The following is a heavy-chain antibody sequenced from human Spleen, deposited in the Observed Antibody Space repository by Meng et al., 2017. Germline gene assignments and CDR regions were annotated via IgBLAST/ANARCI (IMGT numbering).Heavy chain of an antibody. CDR1: GGSFSGYY. D-gene: IGHD4-11*01. J-gene: IGHJ4*02. CDR2: INHSGST. Sequence: QVQLQQWGAGLLKPSATRSLTCAVYGGSFSGYYWSWIRQPPGKGLEWIGEINHSGSTNYNPSLKSRVTISVDTSQNNLSLKLSSVTAADSAVYYCARGPTTMAHDFDYWGQGTLVTVSS. V-gene: IGHV4-34*01. CDR3: ARGPTTMAHDFDY.